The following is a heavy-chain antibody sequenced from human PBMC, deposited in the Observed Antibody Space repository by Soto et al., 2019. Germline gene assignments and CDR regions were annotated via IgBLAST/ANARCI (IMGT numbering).Heavy chain of an antibody. CDR2: IIPILGIA. J-gene: IGHJ6*02. CDR1: GGTFSSYT. Sequence: ASVKVSCKASGGTFSSYTISWVRQAPGQGLEWMGRIIPILGIANYAQKFQGRVTITTDKSTSTAYMELSSLRSEDTAVYYCARDLAMDAASYYYYGMDVWG. D-gene: IGHD5-18*01. V-gene: IGHV1-69*04. CDR3: ARDLAMDAASYYYYGMDV.